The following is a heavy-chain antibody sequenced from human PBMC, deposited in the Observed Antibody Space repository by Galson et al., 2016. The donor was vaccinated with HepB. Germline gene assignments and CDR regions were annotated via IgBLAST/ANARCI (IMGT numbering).Heavy chain of an antibody. V-gene: IGHV3-21*01. D-gene: IGHD2/OR15-2a*01. Sequence: SLRLSCAASGFSLSTHTMDWVRQAPGKGMEWLSLIGSNSAPIYYADSVKGRFTISRDNAKSSLYLEMNSLRAEDTAVYYCAIDRLKSTYWGQGTLVTVSS. CDR1: GFSLSTHT. CDR3: AIDRLKSTY. J-gene: IGHJ4*02. CDR2: IGSNSAPI.